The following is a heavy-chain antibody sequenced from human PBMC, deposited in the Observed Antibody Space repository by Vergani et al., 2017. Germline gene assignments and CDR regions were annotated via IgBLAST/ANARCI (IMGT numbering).Heavy chain of an antibody. CDR2: INHSGST. CDR3: AGVGCSSTSCYGYDAFDI. V-gene: IGHV4-34*01. J-gene: IGHJ3*02. Sequence: QVQLQQWGAGLLKPSETLSLTCAVYGGSFSGYYWSWIRQPPGKGLEWIGEINHSGSTNYNPSLKSRVTISVDTSKNQFSLKLSSVTAADTAVYYCAGVGCSSTSCYGYDAFDIWGQGTMVTVSS. D-gene: IGHD2-2*01. CDR1: GGSFSGYY.